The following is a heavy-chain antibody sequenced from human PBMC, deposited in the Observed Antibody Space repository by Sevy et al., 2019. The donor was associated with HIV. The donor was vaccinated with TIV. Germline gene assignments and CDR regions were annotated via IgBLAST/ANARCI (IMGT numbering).Heavy chain of an antibody. Sequence: GGSLRLSCAASGFTFSSYSMNWVRQAPGKGLEWVSSISSSSSYIYYADSVKGRFTISRDNAKNSLYLQMISLRAEDTAVYYCARVNYYDSSGPLTGYYYYGMDVWGQGTTVTVSS. J-gene: IGHJ6*02. CDR1: GFTFSSYS. CDR3: ARVNYYDSSGPLTGYYYYGMDV. D-gene: IGHD3-22*01. CDR2: ISSSSSYI. V-gene: IGHV3-21*01.